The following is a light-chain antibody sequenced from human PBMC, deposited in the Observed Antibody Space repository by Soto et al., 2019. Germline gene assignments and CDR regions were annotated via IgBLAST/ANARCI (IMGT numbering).Light chain of an antibody. CDR3: QVWDTRSDHWV. J-gene: IGLJ3*02. V-gene: IGLV3-21*04. CDR1: NIGSKS. Sequence: SYELTQPPSVSVAPGKTARITCGGNNIGSKSVHWYQQKPGQAPVLVIYYDSHRPSGIPERFSGSNSGNTATLTISRVEAGDEADYYWQVWDTRSDHWVFGGGTKLTVL. CDR2: YDS.